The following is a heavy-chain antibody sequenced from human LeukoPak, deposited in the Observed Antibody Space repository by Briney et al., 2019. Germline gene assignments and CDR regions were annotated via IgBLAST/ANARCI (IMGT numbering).Heavy chain of an antibody. Sequence: TLSLTCXXXGGSFSGYYWSWIRQPPGKGLEWIGEINHSGSTNYNPSLKSRVTISVDTSKNQFSLKLSSVTAADTAVYYCARDSFTMIGSPETAWGQGTLVTVSS. CDR3: ARDSFTMIGSPETA. D-gene: IGHD3-22*01. V-gene: IGHV4-34*01. CDR2: INHSGST. CDR1: GGSFSGYY. J-gene: IGHJ5*02.